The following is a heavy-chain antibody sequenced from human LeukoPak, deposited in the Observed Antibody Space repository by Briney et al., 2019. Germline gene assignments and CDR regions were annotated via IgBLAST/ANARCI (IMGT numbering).Heavy chain of an antibody. D-gene: IGHD6-19*01. Sequence: GGSRSLSCAVSGLTFSSYAMSWVGQAPGKGREWVSGISSSGESRDYADSVKGRFTISRDNSKNTFDLQMNSLRAEDTAVYYCAKAGQWVGQYYNHDMDVWGQGTTVTVSS. CDR3: AKAGQWVGQYYNHDMDV. CDR2: ISSSGESR. CDR1: GLTFSSYA. V-gene: IGHV3-23*01. J-gene: IGHJ6*02.